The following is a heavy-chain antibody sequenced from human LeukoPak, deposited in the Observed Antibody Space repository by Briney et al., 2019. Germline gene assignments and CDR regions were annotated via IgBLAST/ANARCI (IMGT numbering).Heavy chain of an antibody. D-gene: IGHD3-9*01. V-gene: IGHV3-21*01. J-gene: IGHJ4*02. Sequence: GGSLRLSCAASGFTFSSYSMNWVRQAPGKGLEWVSSISSSSSYIYYADSVKGRFTISRDNAKNSLYLQMNSLRAEDTAVYYCARDTRVLRYFDCLFKDYFDYWGQGTLVTVSS. CDR2: ISSSSSYI. CDR1: GFTFSSYS. CDR3: ARDTRVLRYFDCLFKDYFDY.